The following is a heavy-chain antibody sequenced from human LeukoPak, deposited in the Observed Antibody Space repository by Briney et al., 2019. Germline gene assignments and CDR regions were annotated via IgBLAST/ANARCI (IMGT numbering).Heavy chain of an antibody. J-gene: IGHJ4*02. CDR1: GGSISSGSYY. Sequence: SETLSLTCTVSGGSISSGSYYWSWNRQPAGKGLEWIGRIYTSGSTNYNPSLKSRVTISVDTSKNQFSLKLSSVTAADTAVYYCAREVVSAAKYDYWGQGTLVTVSS. CDR3: AREVVSAAKYDY. D-gene: IGHD2-2*01. V-gene: IGHV4-61*02. CDR2: IYTSGST.